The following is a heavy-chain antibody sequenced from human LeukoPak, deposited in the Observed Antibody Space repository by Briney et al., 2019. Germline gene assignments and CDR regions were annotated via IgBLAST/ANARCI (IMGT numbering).Heavy chain of an antibody. CDR3: LRGDSRDF. V-gene: IGHV3-21*06. D-gene: IGHD3-22*01. CDR1: GFAFSTYT. Sequence: PGGSLGLSCAACGFAFSTYTMNWARQAPGKGLEWVASINSGGTTTHYADSVKGRFTISRDNAQNILYLQMNGLRVDDAAVYYCLRGDSRDFWGQGTLVTVSS. J-gene: IGHJ4*02. CDR2: INSGGTTT.